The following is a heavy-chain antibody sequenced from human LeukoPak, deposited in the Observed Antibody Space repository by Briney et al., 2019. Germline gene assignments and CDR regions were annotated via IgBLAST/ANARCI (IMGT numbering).Heavy chain of an antibody. Sequence: GASVKVSCKASGGTFSSYAISWVRQAPGQGLEWMGRIIPIFGIANYAQKFQGRVTITADKSTSTAYMELSSLRSEDTAVYYCARDSITGTLGYYYYGMDVWGQGTTVTVSS. V-gene: IGHV1-69*04. CDR3: ARDSITGTLGYYYYGMDV. CDR1: GGTFSSYA. J-gene: IGHJ6*02. CDR2: IIPIFGIA. D-gene: IGHD1/OR15-1a*01.